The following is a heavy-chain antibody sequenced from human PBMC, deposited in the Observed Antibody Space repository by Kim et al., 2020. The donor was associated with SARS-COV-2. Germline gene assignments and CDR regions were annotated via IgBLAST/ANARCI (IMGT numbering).Heavy chain of an antibody. CDR1: GGSVSSGSYY. V-gene: IGHV4-61*01. CDR3: AREGLYYYYGMDV. CDR2: IYYSGST. J-gene: IGHJ6*02. Sequence: SETLSLTCTVSGGSVSSGSYYWSWIRQPPGKGLEWIGYIYYSGSTNYNPSLKSRVTISVDTSKNQFSLKLSSVTAADTAVYYCAREGLYYYYGMDVWGQGTTVTVSS.